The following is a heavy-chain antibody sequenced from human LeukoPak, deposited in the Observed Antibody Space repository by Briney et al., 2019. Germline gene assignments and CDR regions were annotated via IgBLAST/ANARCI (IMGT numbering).Heavy chain of an antibody. D-gene: IGHD3-22*01. CDR2: IYYSGST. CDR3: ARLSDGSGYYWWYFDY. CDR1: GGSISSGGYF. Sequence: SETLSLTCTVSGGSISSGGYFWSWLRQHPGKGLECIGHIYYSGSTYYNPSLKSRVTISADTSKNQFSLKLSSVTAADTAVYYCARLSDGSGYYWWYFDYWGQGTLVTVSS. J-gene: IGHJ4*02. V-gene: IGHV4-31*03.